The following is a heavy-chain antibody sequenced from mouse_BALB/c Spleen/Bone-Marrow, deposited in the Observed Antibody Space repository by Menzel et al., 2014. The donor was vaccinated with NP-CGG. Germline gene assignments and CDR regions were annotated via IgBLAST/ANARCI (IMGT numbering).Heavy chain of an antibody. Sequence: QLQQSGPELVKPGTSVRISCKASGYTFTSYYIHWVKQRPGQGLEWIGWIYPGNVNTKYNERFKGKATLTTDKSSSTAYTQLSSLTSEDAAVYFCARGGGNYPYAMDYWGQGTSVTVSS. J-gene: IGHJ4*01. CDR3: ARGGGNYPYAMDY. D-gene: IGHD2-1*01. V-gene: IGHV1S56*01. CDR1: GYTFTSYY. CDR2: IYPGNVNT.